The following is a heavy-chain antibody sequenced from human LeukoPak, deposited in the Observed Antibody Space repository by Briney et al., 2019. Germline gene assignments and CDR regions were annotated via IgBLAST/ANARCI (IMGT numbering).Heavy chain of an antibody. CDR2: IKQDGSEK. CDR3: ARESSSPDILTGYYIY. D-gene: IGHD3-9*01. Sequence: GGSLRLSCGASGFTFSSYWMSWVRQAPGKGLEWVANIKQDGSEKYYVDSVKGRFTISRDNAKNSLYLQMNSLRAEDTAVYYCARESSSPDILTGYYIYWGQGTLVTVSS. V-gene: IGHV3-7*01. J-gene: IGHJ4*02. CDR1: GFTFSSYW.